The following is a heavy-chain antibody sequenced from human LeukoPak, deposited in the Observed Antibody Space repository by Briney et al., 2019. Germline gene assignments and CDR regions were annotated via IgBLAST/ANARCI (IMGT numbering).Heavy chain of an antibody. D-gene: IGHD3-22*01. Sequence: ASVKVSCKSCGYTLTGYYMHWVRQAPAQGREWMGWINPNSGGTNYAQKFQGRVTMTRDTSISTAYMELSRLRSDDTAVYYCARGTTYYDSSGPLGDYYYYGMDVWGQGTTVTVSS. CDR2: INPNSGGT. CDR1: GYTLTGYY. V-gene: IGHV1-2*02. J-gene: IGHJ6*02. CDR3: ARGTTYYDSSGPLGDYYYYGMDV.